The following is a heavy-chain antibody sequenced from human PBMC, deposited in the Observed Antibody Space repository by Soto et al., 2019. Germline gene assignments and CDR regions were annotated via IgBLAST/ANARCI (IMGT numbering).Heavy chain of an antibody. CDR2: IIPILGIA. CDR3: ARDYGDYTADWFDP. D-gene: IGHD4-17*01. Sequence: QVQLVQSGAEVKKPGSSVKVSCKASGGTFSSYTISWVRQAPGQGLEWMGRIIPILGIANYAQKFQGRVTXXAXKXXSTAYMELSSLRSEDTAVYYCARDYGDYTADWFDPWGQGTLVTVSS. J-gene: IGHJ5*02. V-gene: IGHV1-69*08. CDR1: GGTFSSYT.